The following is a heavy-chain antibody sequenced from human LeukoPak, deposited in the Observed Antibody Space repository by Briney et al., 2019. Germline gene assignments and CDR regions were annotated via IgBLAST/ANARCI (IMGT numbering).Heavy chain of an antibody. CDR1: GYTFTEYY. Sequence: ASVKVSCKASGYTFTEYYMHWVRQAPGQGLEWMGWINPHSGGTNYAQKFQGRVTMTRDTSISTAYMELSRLRSDDTAVYYCARAGTVEMTPLDYWGQGTLVTVSS. CDR2: INPHSGGT. D-gene: IGHD5-24*01. CDR3: ARAGTVEMTPLDY. V-gene: IGHV1-2*02. J-gene: IGHJ4*02.